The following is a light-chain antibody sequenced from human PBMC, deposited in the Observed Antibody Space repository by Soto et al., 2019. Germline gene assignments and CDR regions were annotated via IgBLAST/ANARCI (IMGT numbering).Light chain of an antibody. J-gene: IGLJ3*02. Sequence: SSEMTQPPSVSVAPGQTARITCGANNIGSKSVHWYQQKPGQVPVLVIYDDTDRPSGILERFSGSNSANMATLTISRVEAGDEADYYCQVWDNVSDHWVFGGGTKVTVL. CDR2: DDT. CDR1: NIGSKS. CDR3: QVWDNVSDHWV. V-gene: IGLV3-21*02.